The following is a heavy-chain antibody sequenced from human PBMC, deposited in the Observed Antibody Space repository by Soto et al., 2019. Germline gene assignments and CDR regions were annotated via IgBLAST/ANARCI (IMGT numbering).Heavy chain of an antibody. V-gene: IGHV4-59*11. J-gene: IGHJ4*02. Sequence: QVQLQESGPGLVKPSETLSLTCSVSGGSISNHYWSWIRQPPGKGLERIGYIYYNGNTNYNPSLKSRVTMSVDTSRNQISPKLTTVTAADTAVYYCTRANWYSEYWGQGTLVTVSS. CDR1: GGSISNHY. CDR3: TRANWYSEY. D-gene: IGHD7-27*01. CDR2: IYYNGNT.